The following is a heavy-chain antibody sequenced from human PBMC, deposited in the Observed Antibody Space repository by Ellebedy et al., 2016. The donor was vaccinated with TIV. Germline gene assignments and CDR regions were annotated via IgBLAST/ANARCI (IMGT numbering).Heavy chain of an antibody. D-gene: IGHD5-12*01. Sequence: AASVKVSCKASGYTFTSRGISWVRQAPGQGLEWMGWISGNSGDTAYSQRLQGRVTMNTDTSTSTVYMELRSLRFDDTAVYYCAREGGSMGFYYGMDVWGQGTTVTVSS. V-gene: IGHV1-18*04. CDR3: AREGGSMGFYYGMDV. CDR1: GYTFTSRG. J-gene: IGHJ6*02. CDR2: ISGNSGDT.